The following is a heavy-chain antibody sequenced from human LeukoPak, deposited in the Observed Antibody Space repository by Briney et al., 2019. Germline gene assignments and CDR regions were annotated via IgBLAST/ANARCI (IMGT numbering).Heavy chain of an antibody. J-gene: IGHJ6*03. V-gene: IGHV3-15*01. CDR1: GLTFSNAW. CDR2: IKRKTDGATT. CDR3: TVGAPYYDILTGTDEYYYYYMDV. D-gene: IGHD3-9*01. Sequence: GGSLRLSCAASGLTFSNAWMSWVRQTPGKGLEWIGRIKRKTDGATTDYAAHVKGRFTISRDDSKHTLFLQMNSLQREDTAVYYCTVGAPYYDILTGTDEYYYYYMDVWGKGTTVTVSS.